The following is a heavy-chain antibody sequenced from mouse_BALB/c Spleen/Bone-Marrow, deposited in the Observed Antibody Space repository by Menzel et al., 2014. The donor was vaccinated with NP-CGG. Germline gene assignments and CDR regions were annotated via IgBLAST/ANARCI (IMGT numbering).Heavy chain of an antibody. D-gene: IGHD3-2*01. CDR2: INPSDGRT. CDR3: ARRDSSGYLFDY. J-gene: IGHJ2*01. CDR1: GYTFTTYW. V-gene: IGHV1S81*02. Sequence: VQLQQSGAELVRPGASVKLSCKASGYTFTTYWMHWVKQRPGQGLEWIGEINPSDGRTNYSEKFKSKATLTVDESSNTAYMQLSSLTSEDSAVYYCARRDSSGYLFDYWGQGTTLTVSS.